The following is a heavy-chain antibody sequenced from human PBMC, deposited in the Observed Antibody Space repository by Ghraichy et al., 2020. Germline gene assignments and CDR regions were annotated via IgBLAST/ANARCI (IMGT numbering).Heavy chain of an antibody. D-gene: IGHD5-18*01. CDR3: AKGGYSYGSLFR. V-gene: IGHV3-9*01. CDR2: ISWNSGSI. CDR1: GFTFDDYA. J-gene: IGHJ4*02. Sequence: GGSLRLSCAASGFTFDDYAMHWVRQAPGKGLEWVSGISWNSGSIGYADSVKGRFTISRDNAKNSLYLQMNSLRAEDTALYYCAKGGYSYGSLFRWGQGTLVTVSS.